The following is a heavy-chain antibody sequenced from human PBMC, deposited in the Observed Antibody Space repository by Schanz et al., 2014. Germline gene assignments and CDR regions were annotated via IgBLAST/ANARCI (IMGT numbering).Heavy chain of an antibody. CDR3: AKGRFGELSAFDI. V-gene: IGHV3-7*03. J-gene: IGHJ3*02. Sequence: VRLVESGGGVVQPGRSLRLSCAASGFTLSSYGMHWVRQAPGKGLEWVANIKKDGNEKYYVDSVKGRFTISRDNAKNSLLLQMNSLRAEDTAVYYCAKGRFGELSAFDIWGQGTMVTVSS. CDR2: IKKDGNEK. D-gene: IGHD3-10*01. CDR1: GFTLSSYG.